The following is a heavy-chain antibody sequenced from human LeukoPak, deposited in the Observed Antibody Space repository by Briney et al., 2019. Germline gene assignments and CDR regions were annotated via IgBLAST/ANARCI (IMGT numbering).Heavy chain of an antibody. J-gene: IGHJ4*02. CDR2: INHSGST. D-gene: IGHD4-17*01. V-gene: IGHV4-34*01. CDR3: ARGQAVTSFDY. Sequence: KSSESLSLTSAVSGGSFSGYYWSWSRQPPGKGVEWIGEINHSGSTNYNPSLKSRVTISVDTSTNQFSLKLSSVTAADTAVYYCARGQAVTSFDYWGQGTLVTVSS. CDR1: GGSFSGYY.